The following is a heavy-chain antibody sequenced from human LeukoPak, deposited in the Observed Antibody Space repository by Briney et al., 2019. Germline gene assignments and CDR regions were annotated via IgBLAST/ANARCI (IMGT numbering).Heavy chain of an antibody. Sequence: ASVKVSCKASGYTFTGYYVHWVRQAPGQGLEWMGWINPNSGGTNYAQKFQGRVTMTRDASISTAYMELSRLRSDDTAVYYCARRRHLGWFDPWGQGTLVTVSS. J-gene: IGHJ5*02. V-gene: IGHV1-2*02. CDR2: INPNSGGT. CDR3: ARRRHLGWFDP. CDR1: GYTFTGYY.